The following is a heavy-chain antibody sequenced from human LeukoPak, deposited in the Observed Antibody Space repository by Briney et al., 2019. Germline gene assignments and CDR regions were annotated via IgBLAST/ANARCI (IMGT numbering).Heavy chain of an antibody. CDR3: ARGNSGYDSVMGY. CDR1: GFTFSSYG. CDR2: ISGSGGST. D-gene: IGHD5-12*01. J-gene: IGHJ4*02. Sequence: GGSLRLSCAASGFTFSSYGMSWVRQAPGKGLEWVSAISGSGGSTYYADSVKGRFTISRDNAKNSLYLQMNSLRAEDTAVYYCARGNSGYDSVMGYWGQGTLVTVSS. V-gene: IGHV3-23*01.